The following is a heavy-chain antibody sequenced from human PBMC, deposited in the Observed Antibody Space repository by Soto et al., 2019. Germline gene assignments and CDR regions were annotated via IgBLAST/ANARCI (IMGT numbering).Heavy chain of an antibody. V-gene: IGHV4-59*01. CDR1: GGSISSYY. CDR2: IYYSGST. J-gene: IGHJ6*02. CDR3: AKDENTAMGPCYYYYYGMDV. Sequence: PSETLSLTCTVSGGSISSYYWSWIWQPPGKGLEWIGYIYYSGSTNYNPSLKSRVTISVDTSKNQFSLKLSSVTAADTAVYYCAKDENTAMGPCYYYYYGMDVWGHGTTVTVS. D-gene: IGHD5-18*01.